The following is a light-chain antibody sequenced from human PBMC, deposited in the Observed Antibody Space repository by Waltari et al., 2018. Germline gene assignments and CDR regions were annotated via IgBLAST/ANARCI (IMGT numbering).Light chain of an antibody. J-gene: IGKJ2*01. CDR2: VAS. CDR1: QDISNY. CDR3: LQGYYYHT. V-gene: IGKV1-39*01. Sequence: DIQMTQSPSSLSASVGDSVTITCRASQDISNYLSWYQQKPGKAPKLLIYVASSLQSGVPSRFSGSGSGTDFTLTISSLQPEDFATYYCLQGYYYHTFGQGTKLEVK.